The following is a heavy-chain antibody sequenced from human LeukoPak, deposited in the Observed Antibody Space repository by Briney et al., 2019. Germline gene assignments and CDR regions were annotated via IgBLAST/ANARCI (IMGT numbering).Heavy chain of an antibody. V-gene: IGHV7-4-1*02. CDR2: INTNTGNP. CDR3: ARDGIHYYYYYMDV. J-gene: IGHJ6*03. D-gene: IGHD1-14*01. CDR1: GYTFTSYG. Sequence: ASVKVSCKASGYTFTSYGINWVRQAPGQGLEWMGWINTNTGNPTYAQGFTGRFVFSLDTSVSTAYLQISSLKAEDTAVYYCARDGIHYYYYYMDVWGKGTTVTVSS.